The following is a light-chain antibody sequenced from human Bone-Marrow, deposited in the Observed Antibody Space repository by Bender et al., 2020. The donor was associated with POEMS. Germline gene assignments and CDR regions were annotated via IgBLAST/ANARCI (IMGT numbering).Light chain of an antibody. CDR3: AAWDDSVNGRV. J-gene: IGLJ1*01. CDR2: SNN. Sequence: QSVLTQPPSVSGAPGQRVTISCTESSSNIGAGYDVHWYQQLPGTAPKLLIYSNNNRPSGVPDRFSGSKSGTSASLAISGLQSEDEADYYCAAWDDSVNGRVFGTGTRVSVL. V-gene: IGLV1-50*01. CDR1: SSNIGAGYD.